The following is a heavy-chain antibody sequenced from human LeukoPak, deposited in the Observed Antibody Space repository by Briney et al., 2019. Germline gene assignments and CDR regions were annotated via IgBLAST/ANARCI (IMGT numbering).Heavy chain of an antibody. D-gene: IGHD3-3*01. J-gene: IGHJ4*02. V-gene: IGHV3-73*01. CDR1: GLTFSGSA. Sequence: PGGSLRLSCAASGLTFSGSAMHWVRQASGKGLEWVGHIGNKASNYATDYGPSLKGRFTISRDDSKDTAYLQVNSLKPEDTAVYYCAGNYDSWTGLNYWGLGTLVTVSS. CDR3: AGNYDSWTGLNY. CDR2: IGNKASNYAT.